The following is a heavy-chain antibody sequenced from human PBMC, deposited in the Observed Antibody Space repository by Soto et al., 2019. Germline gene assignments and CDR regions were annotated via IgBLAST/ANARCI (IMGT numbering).Heavy chain of an antibody. CDR3: ARALSYFVWFAP. Sequence: QVQLVQSGAEVKKPGASVKVSCKASGYTFTSYAMHWVRQAPGQRLEWMGWINAGNGNTKYSQKFQGRVTITRDTSASTAYMELSSLRSEDTAVYYCARALSYFVWFAPWGQGTLVTVSS. J-gene: IGHJ5*02. V-gene: IGHV1-3*01. D-gene: IGHD5-18*01. CDR1: GYTFTSYA. CDR2: INAGNGNT.